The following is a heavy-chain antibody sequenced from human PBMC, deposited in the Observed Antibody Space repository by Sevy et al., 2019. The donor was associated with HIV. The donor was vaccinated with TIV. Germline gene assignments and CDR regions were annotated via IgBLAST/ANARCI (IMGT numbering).Heavy chain of an antibody. CDR2: MSGSGGST. CDR3: AKDRVWELGDAFDI. D-gene: IGHD1-26*01. Sequence: GGSLRLSCAASGFTFSNYWMSWVRQAPGKGLEWVSGMSGSGGSTYYADSVKGRFAISRDNSKNTLYLQMNSLRAEDTAVYYCAKDRVWELGDAFDIWGQGTMVTVSS. V-gene: IGHV3-23*01. CDR1: GFTFSNYW. J-gene: IGHJ3*02.